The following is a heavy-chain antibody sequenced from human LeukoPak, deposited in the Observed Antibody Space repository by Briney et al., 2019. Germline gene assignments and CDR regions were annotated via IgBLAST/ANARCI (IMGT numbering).Heavy chain of an antibody. CDR2: ISSSSSTI. J-gene: IGHJ3*02. CDR1: GFTFSSYS. D-gene: IGHD1-26*01. Sequence: GGSLRLSCAASGFTFSSYSMNWVRQAPGKGLEWVSYISSSSSTIYYANSAKGRFTISRDNAKNSLYLQMNSLRAEDTAVYYCARDLLGARTPDAFDIWGQGTMVTVSS. CDR3: ARDLLGARTPDAFDI. V-gene: IGHV3-48*04.